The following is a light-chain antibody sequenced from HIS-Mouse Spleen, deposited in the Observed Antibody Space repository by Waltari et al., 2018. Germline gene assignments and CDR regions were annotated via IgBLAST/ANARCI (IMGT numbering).Light chain of an antibody. CDR3: SSYAGSNNFVV. J-gene: IGLJ2*01. Sequence: QSALTQPPSASGSPGQSVTISCTGTSSAVGGYHYVSWYQQHPGKAPKLMIYEVSKRPSGVPDRFSGSKSGTTASLTVSGLQAEDEADYYCSSYAGSNNFVVFGGGTKLTVL. V-gene: IGLV2-8*01. CDR2: EVS. CDR1: SSAVGGYHY.